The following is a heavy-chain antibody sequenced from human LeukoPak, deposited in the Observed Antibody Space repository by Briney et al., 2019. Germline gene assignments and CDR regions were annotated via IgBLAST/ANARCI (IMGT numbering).Heavy chain of an antibody. Sequence: SVKVSCKASGGTFSSYAISWVRQAPGQGLEWMGGIIPIFGTANYAQKFQGRVTITADKSTSTAYMELSSLRSEDAAVYYCARDRYYYDSSGSLQYGYFDYWGQGTLVTVSS. CDR2: IIPIFGTA. J-gene: IGHJ4*02. CDR3: ARDRYYYDSSGSLQYGYFDY. D-gene: IGHD3-22*01. V-gene: IGHV1-69*06. CDR1: GGTFSSYA.